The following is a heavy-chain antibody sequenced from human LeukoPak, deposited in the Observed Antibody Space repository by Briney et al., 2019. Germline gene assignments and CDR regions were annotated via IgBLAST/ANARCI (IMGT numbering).Heavy chain of an antibody. Sequence: GGSLRLSCAASGFTFSSYGMSWVRQAPGKGLEWVSAISGSGGSTYYADSVKGRFTISRDNSKNTLYLQMNSLRAEDTAVYYCAKVSDILTGYFLDYFDYWGQGTLVTVSS. J-gene: IGHJ4*02. D-gene: IGHD3-9*01. CDR1: GFTFSSYG. CDR3: AKVSDILTGYFLDYFDY. CDR2: ISGSGGST. V-gene: IGHV3-23*01.